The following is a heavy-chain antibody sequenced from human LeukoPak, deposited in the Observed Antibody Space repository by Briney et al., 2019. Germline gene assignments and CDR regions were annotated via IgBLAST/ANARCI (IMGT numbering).Heavy chain of an antibody. J-gene: IGHJ5*02. D-gene: IGHD7-27*01. CDR2: IKQDEREK. Sequence: PGGAVTLSCPASGCTFIRYLMSWVGQPPAQEREGVANIKQDEREKNYVDAVKGRFTISRDNAKNSLYLQMNSLRAEDTAVYYCARDPRENWGSEYSFFDHWGQGTLVTVSS. V-gene: IGHV3-7*01. CDR1: GCTFIRYL. CDR3: ARDPRENWGSEYSFFDH.